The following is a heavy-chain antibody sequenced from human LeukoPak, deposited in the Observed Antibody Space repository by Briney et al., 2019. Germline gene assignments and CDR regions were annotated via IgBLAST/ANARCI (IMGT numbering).Heavy chain of an antibody. D-gene: IGHD4-17*01. J-gene: IGHJ6*03. Sequence: AGGSLRLSCAASGFTFSSYSMNWVRQAPGKGLEWVSYISSSSSTIYYADSVKGRFTISRDNAKNSLYLQMNSLRAEDTAVYYCARGGSGDYVGYYYYYMDVWGKGTTVTVSS. CDR1: GFTFSSYS. V-gene: IGHV3-48*01. CDR2: ISSSSSTI. CDR3: ARGGSGDYVGYYYYYMDV.